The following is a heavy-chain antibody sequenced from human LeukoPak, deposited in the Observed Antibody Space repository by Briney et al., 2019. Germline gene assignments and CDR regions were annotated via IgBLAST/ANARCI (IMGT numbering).Heavy chain of an antibody. D-gene: IGHD3-3*01. CDR2: INPNSGGT. Sequence: ASVKVSCKASGYTFTGYYMHWVRQAPGQGLEWMGWINPNSGGTNYAQKFQGRVTMTRDTSISTAYMELSRPRSDDTAVYYCARSIFGVVIKAFDIWGQGTMVTVSS. CDR3: ARSIFGVVIKAFDI. V-gene: IGHV1-2*02. CDR1: GYTFTGYY. J-gene: IGHJ3*02.